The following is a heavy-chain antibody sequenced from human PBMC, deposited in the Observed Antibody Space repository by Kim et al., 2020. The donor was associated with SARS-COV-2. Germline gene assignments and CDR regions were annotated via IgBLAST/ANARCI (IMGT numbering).Heavy chain of an antibody. Sequence: NSDGSVATYADSGKGRFTISRDNARNTLYLQMNSLRAEDTAVYYCAALKIDWGQGTLVTVSS. CDR3: AALKID. D-gene: IGHD2-21*01. J-gene: IGHJ4*02. V-gene: IGHV3-74*03. CDR2: NSDGSVA.